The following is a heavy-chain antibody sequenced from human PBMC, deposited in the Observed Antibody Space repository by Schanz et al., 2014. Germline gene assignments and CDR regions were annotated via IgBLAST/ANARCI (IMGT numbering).Heavy chain of an antibody. J-gene: IGHJ3*02. Sequence: DVLLVESGGGLVTPGESLRLSCAASGFTFSSYSMNWVRQAPGKGLEWVSSVSHGGTYIYYADSVRGRFTISRDNAKNSVHLQMNSLRAEDTAVYFCARENLNWEAFDIWGQGTVVTVSS. CDR3: ARENLNWEAFDI. CDR1: GFTFSSYS. D-gene: IGHD7-27*01. CDR2: VSHGGTYI. V-gene: IGHV3-21*02.